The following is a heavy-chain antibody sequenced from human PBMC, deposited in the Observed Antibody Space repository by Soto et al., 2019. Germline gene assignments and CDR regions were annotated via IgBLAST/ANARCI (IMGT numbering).Heavy chain of an antibody. CDR1: GGSIISYY. J-gene: IGHJ4*02. CDR2: IYTSGST. V-gene: IGHV4-4*07. CDR3: ARSGNEGAVDY. D-gene: IGHD1-26*01. Sequence: SETLSLTCTVSGGSIISYYWSCIRQPAVKGLEWIGRIYTSGSTNYNPSLKSRIIINPDTSKNQFSLQLNSVTPEDTAVYYCARSGNEGAVDYWGQGTLVTVSS.